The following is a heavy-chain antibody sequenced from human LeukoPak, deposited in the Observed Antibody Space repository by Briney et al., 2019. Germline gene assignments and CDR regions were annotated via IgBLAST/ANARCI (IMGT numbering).Heavy chain of an antibody. V-gene: IGHV1-2*02. CDR1: GYTFSGYY. Sequence: ASVKVSCKASGYTFSGYYIHWVRQAPGQGLEWMGWINPNSGGTNYAQKFQGRVTKTRDTSISTVYMEMSRLRYDDTAVYYCARPYFQWELRYWGPGTLVTVSS. D-gene: IGHD1-26*01. J-gene: IGHJ4*02. CDR3: ARPYFQWELRY. CDR2: INPNSGGT.